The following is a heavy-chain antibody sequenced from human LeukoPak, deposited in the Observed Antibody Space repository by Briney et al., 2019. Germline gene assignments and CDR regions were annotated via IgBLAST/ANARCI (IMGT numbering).Heavy chain of an antibody. D-gene: IGHD2-21*02. CDR2: ISGSGGST. J-gene: IGHJ3*02. V-gene: IGHV3-23*01. CDR1: GFTFSSYA. Sequence: GGSLRLSCAASGFTFSSYAMSWVRHAPGKGLERVSAISGSGGSTYYADSVKGRFTISRDNSKNTLYLQMHSLRAEDTAVYYCAKIPFCGGDCYYFDSFDIWGQGTMVTVSS. CDR3: AKIPFCGGDCYYFDSFDI.